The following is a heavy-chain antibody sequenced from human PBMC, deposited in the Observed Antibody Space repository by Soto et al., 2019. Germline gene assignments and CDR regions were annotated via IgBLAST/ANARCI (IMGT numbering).Heavy chain of an antibody. J-gene: IGHJ4*02. CDR3: TSLYASGSP. CDR1: GFTFSGSA. V-gene: IGHV3-73*02. Sequence: EVQLVESGGGLVQPGGSLKLSCVVSGFTFSGSAMHWVRQASGKGLEWVGRIRSKANNYATAYAASVKGRFTISRDDSKNTAYLQMNSLKTEDKAVHYCTSLYASGSPWGKGTLVNVSS. CDR2: IRSKANNYAT. D-gene: IGHD3-10*01.